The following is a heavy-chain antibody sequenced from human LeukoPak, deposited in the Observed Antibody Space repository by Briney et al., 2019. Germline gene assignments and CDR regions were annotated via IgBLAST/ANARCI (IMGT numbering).Heavy chain of an antibody. CDR3: AKDLMETMIVVPVPLVFDY. J-gene: IGHJ4*02. Sequence: PGGSLRLSCASSGFIFSDYYMSWIRQAPGKGLEWVSYISSSGSTMYYTDSVKGRFTISRDNAKDSLYLQMNSLRAEDTAVYYCAKDLMETMIVVPVPLVFDYWGQGTLVTVSS. V-gene: IGHV3-11*01. CDR1: GFIFSDYY. D-gene: IGHD3-22*01. CDR2: ISSSGSTM.